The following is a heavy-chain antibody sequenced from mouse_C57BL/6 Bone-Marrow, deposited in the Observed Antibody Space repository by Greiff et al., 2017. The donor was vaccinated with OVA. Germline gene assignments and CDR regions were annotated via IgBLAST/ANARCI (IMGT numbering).Heavy chain of an antibody. CDR1: GYTFTSYW. Sequence: QVQLQQPGAELVKPGASVKLSCKASGYTFTSYWMHWVKQRPGQGLEWIGMIHPNSGSTNYNEKFKSKATLTVDKSSSTAYMQLSSLTSEDSAVYYCASTLYGSDYAMDYWGQGTSVTVSS. D-gene: IGHD1-1*01. J-gene: IGHJ4*01. V-gene: IGHV1-64*01. CDR2: IHPNSGST. CDR3: ASTLYGSDYAMDY.